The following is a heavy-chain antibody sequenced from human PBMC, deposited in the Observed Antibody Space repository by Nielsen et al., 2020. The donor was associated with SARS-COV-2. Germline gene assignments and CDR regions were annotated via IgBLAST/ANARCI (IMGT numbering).Heavy chain of an antibody. Sequence: SVKVSCKASGGTFGSYAISWVRQAPGQGLEWMGGIIPIFGTANYAQKFQGRVTITADESTSTAYMELSSLRSEDTAVYYCARGGGNHYYYYMDVWGKGTTVTVSS. V-gene: IGHV1-69*13. CDR2: IIPIFGTA. D-gene: IGHD2-15*01. CDR1: GGTFGSYA. J-gene: IGHJ6*03. CDR3: ARGGGNHYYYYMDV.